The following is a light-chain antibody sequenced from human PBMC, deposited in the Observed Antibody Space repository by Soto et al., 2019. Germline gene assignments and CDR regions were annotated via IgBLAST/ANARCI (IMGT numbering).Light chain of an antibody. V-gene: IGLV2-14*01. CDR1: SNDVGGYNY. J-gene: IGLJ1*01. Sequence: QSVLTQPASVSGSPGQSITISCTGTSNDVGGYNYVSWYQQHLGKAPKLMIYEVTDRPWGVSNRFSGSKYDHTASLTISGLQAEDEADYYCSSYTHTSTPSCVFGTGTKLTVL. CDR3: SSYTHTSTPSCV. CDR2: EVT.